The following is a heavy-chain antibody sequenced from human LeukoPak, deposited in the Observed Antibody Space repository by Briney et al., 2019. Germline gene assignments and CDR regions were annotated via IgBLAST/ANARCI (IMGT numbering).Heavy chain of an antibody. Sequence: GGSLRLSCAASGFTVSSNYMSWVRQAPGKGLEWVSVIYSGGSTYYADSVQGRFTISRDNSKNTLYLQMNSLRAEDTAVYYCARDRVSWFDPWGQGTLVTVSS. D-gene: IGHD3-3*01. V-gene: IGHV3-66*02. J-gene: IGHJ5*02. CDR3: ARDRVSWFDP. CDR1: GFTVSSNY. CDR2: IYSGGST.